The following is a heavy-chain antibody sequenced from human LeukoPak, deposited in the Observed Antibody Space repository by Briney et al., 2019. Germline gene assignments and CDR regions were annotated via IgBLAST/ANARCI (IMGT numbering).Heavy chain of an antibody. V-gene: IGHV3-64*01. CDR1: GFTLSPYT. J-gene: IGHJ3*02. CDR2: ISSNGGTS. CDR3: ARPYSSTWYFAFDI. Sequence: PGGSLRLSCAASGFTLSPYTMHWVRQAPGKGLEYVSAISSNGGTSFYANSVKGRFTISRDNSKNTLYLQMGSLRAEDVAVYYCARPYSSTWYFAFDIWGRGTMVTVSS. D-gene: IGHD6-13*01.